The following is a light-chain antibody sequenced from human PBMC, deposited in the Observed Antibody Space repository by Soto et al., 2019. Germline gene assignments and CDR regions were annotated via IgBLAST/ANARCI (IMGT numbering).Light chain of an antibody. CDR3: LQHNSYPWT. CDR2: AAS. J-gene: IGKJ1*01. V-gene: IGKV1-17*01. Sequence: DIQMTQSPSSLSASVGDRVTITCRASQGIRSDLGWYQQKPGKAPKRLIYAASSLQSVVPSRFGGSGSGTEFTLTISCLQPEDFATYYCLQHNSYPWTFGQGTKVEIK. CDR1: QGIRSD.